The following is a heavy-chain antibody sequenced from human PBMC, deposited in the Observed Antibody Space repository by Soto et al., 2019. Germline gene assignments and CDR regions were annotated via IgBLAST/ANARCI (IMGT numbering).Heavy chain of an antibody. CDR2: IYPGDSDT. CDR1: GYSFTSYW. D-gene: IGHD6-13*01. J-gene: IGHJ6*03. CDR3: ARLNSSSWYLYYYYMDV. V-gene: IGHV5-51*07. Sequence: GESLKISCKGSGYSFTSYWIGWVHQMPGKGLEWMGIIYPGDSDTRYSPSFQGQVTISADKSISTAYLQWSSLKASDTAMYYCARLNSSSWYLYYYYMDVWGKGTTVTVSS.